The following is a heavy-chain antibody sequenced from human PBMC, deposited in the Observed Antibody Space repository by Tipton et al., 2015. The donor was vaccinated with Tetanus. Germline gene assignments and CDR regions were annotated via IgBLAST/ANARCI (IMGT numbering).Heavy chain of an antibody. Sequence: GLVKPSETLSLTCTVSGGSVSSGSYYWSWIRQPPGKGLEWIGYIYYSGSSYYNPSLKSRVTISVDTSKNQFSLKLSSVTAADTAVYYCARQGDYYDSSGVFDYFDYWGQGTLVTVSS. V-gene: IGHV4-61*01. J-gene: IGHJ4*02. CDR2: IYYSGSS. CDR3: ARQGDYYDSSGVFDYFDY. CDR1: GGSVSSGSYY. D-gene: IGHD3-22*01.